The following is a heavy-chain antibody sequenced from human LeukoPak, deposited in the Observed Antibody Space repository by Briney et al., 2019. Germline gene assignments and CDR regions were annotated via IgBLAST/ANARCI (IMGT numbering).Heavy chain of an antibody. CDR2: IYSGGST. Sequence: PGGSLRLSCAASGFTVSSNYMSWVRQAPGKGLEWVSVIYSGGSTYYADSVKGRFTISRDNSKNTLYVQMNSLRAEDTAVYYCAKSFLTGYSLFDSWGQGTLVTVSS. V-gene: IGHV3-53*01. CDR3: AKSFLTGYSLFDS. D-gene: IGHD3-9*01. CDR1: GFTVSSNY. J-gene: IGHJ4*02.